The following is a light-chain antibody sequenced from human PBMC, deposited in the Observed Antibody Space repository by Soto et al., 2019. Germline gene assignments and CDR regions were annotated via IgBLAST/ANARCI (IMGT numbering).Light chain of an antibody. CDR3: SSYTSNSTLV. CDR1: SSDIGGYNY. J-gene: IGLJ2*01. CDR2: DVS. V-gene: IGLV2-14*03. Sequence: QSALTQPASVSGSPGQSITISCTGTSSDIGGYNYVSWYQHHPGKAPKLMIYDVSNRPSGVSNRFSGSKSGNTASLTISGLQAEDEADYYCSSYTSNSTLVFGGGTQLTVL.